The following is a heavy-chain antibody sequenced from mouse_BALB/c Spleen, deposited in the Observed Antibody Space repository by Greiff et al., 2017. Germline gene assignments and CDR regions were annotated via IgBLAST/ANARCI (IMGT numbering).Heavy chain of an antibody. D-gene: IGHD6-1*01. V-gene: IGHV10-1*02. Sequence: EAGGGLVQPKGSLKLSCAASGFTFNTYAMNWVRQAPGKGLEWVARIRSKSKNYATYYADSVKDRFTISRDDSQSMLYLQMNNLKTEDTAMYYCVRPLDYAMDYWGQGTSVTVSS. CDR1: GFTFNTYA. J-gene: IGHJ4*01. CDR2: IRSKSKNYAT. CDR3: VRPLDYAMDY.